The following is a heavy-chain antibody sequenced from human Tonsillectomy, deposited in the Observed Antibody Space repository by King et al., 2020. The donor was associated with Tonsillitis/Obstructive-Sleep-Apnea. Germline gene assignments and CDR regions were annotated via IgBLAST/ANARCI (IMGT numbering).Heavy chain of an antibody. CDR1: RFPFSSFW. V-gene: IGHV3-74*01. J-gene: IGHJ4*02. CDR3: ARDGRYCSSTSCYREGVAYSDY. CDR2: INSDGSST. Sequence: VQLVESGGGLVQPGGSLRLSCAASRFPFSSFWMPWVRQAPGKGLVWVSRINSDGSSTSYADSVKGRFTISRENDKNTLYLQMKRLRAEDTAVYYCARDGRYCSSTSCYREGVAYSDYWGQGTLVTVSS. D-gene: IGHD2-2*01.